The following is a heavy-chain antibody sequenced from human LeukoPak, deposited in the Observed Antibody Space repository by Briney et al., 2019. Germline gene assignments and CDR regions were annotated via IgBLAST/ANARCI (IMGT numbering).Heavy chain of an antibody. CDR3: ARDDSGWFDY. D-gene: IGHD6-19*01. V-gene: IGHV4-59*11. J-gene: IGHJ4*02. CDR1: GASIRSQY. Sequence: KPSETLSLTCTVSGASIRSQYWSWVRQPPGKGLEWIGEIYHSGSTNYNPSLKSRVTISVDTSKNQFSLKLSSVTAADTAVYYCARDDSGWFDYWGQGTLVTVSS. CDR2: IYHSGST.